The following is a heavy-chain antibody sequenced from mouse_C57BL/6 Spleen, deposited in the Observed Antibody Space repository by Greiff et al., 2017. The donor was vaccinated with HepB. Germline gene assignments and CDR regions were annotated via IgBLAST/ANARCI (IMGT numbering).Heavy chain of an antibody. Sequence: EVQLVESGGGLVQPGGSLKLSCAASGFTFSDYYMYWVRQTPEKRLEWVAYISNGGGSTYYPDTVKGRFTISRDNAKNTLYLQMSRLKSEDTAMYYCARQGGYDYADYYAMDYWGQGTSVTVSS. CDR3: ARQGGYDYADYYAMDY. J-gene: IGHJ4*01. V-gene: IGHV5-12*01. CDR1: GFTFSDYY. D-gene: IGHD2-4*01. CDR2: ISNGGGST.